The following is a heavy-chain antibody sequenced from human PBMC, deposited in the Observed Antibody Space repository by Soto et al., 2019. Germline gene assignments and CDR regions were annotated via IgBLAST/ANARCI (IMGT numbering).Heavy chain of an antibody. J-gene: IGHJ6*03. CDR2: VNHSGST. Sequence: SETLSLTCAVYGGSFSGYYWSWIRQPPGKGLEWIGEVNHSGSTNYNPSLKSRVTISVDTSKNQFSLKLSSVTAADTAVYYCARGGVVAATHYYNYMDVWGKGTTVTVSS. CDR1: GGSFSGYY. D-gene: IGHD2-15*01. V-gene: IGHV4-34*01. CDR3: ARGGVVAATHYYNYMDV.